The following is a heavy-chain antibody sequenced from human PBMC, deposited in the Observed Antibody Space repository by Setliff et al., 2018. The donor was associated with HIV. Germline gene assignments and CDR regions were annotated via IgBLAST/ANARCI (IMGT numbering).Heavy chain of an antibody. CDR2: VIPLFGTE. Sequence: SVKVSCKSSGGTFSSYGVTWVRQAPGQGLEWMGGVIPLFGTEKVAQKFQGRVTITADESTNTAYMELSSLRSEDTAIYYCARPAVLISTDYYYYMDVWGQGVPVTVSS. J-gene: IGHJ6*02. V-gene: IGHV1-69*13. D-gene: IGHD6-19*01. CDR3: ARPAVLISTDYYYYMDV. CDR1: GGTFSSYG.